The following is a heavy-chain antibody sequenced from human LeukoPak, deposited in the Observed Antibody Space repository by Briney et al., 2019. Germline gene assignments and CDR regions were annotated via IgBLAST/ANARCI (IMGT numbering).Heavy chain of an antibody. CDR1: GFTFSGYS. V-gene: IGHV3-21*01. CDR2: ISSSSSYI. D-gene: IGHD3-10*01. CDR3: ASGITMVRGVTY. Sequence: PGGSLRLSCAASGFTFSGYSMNWVRQAPGKGLEWVSSISSSSSYIYYADSVKGRFTISRDNAKNSLYLQMNSLRAEDTAVYYCASGITMVRGVTYWGQGTLVTVSS. J-gene: IGHJ4*02.